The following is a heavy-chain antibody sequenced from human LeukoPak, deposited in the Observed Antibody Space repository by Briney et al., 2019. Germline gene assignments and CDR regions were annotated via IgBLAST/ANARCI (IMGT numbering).Heavy chain of an antibody. D-gene: IGHD4-11*01. J-gene: IGHJ5*02. CDR1: GFSFTTYS. CDR3: AKDAQRGFDYSNSLEH. V-gene: IGHV3-23*01. CDR2: IRAEGHRT. Sequence: GGSLRLSCRASGFSFTTYSMNWVRQAPGEGLEWVSVIRAEGHRTYYADSVKGRFTISRDNFRRTVSLEMNSLRAEDTAVYYCAKDAQRGFDYSNSLEHWGQGSLVIVSS.